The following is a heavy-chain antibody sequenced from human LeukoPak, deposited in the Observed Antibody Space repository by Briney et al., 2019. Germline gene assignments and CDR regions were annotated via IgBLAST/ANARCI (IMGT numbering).Heavy chain of an antibody. CDR2: LYYTGNT. CDR1: GGSISSYY. D-gene: IGHD1-26*01. CDR3: ARHSGSYYGYYFDY. J-gene: IGHJ4*02. V-gene: IGHV4-39*01. Sequence: KPSETLSLTCTVSGGSISSYYWGWIRQPPGKGLEWIGSLYYTGNTYYNPSLKSRVTISVDTSKNQFSLKLSSVTAADTAVYYCARHSGSYYGYYFDYWGQGTLVTVSS.